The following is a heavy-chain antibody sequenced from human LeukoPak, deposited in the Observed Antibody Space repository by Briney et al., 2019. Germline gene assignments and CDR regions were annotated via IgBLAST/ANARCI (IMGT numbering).Heavy chain of an antibody. Sequence: SETLSLTCTVSGGSISSYYWSWIRQPPGRGLEWIGYIYYSGSTNYNPSLKSRVTISVDTSKNQFSLKLSSVTAADTAVYYCARVGGSYFGYYYYYMDVWGKGTTVTVSS. J-gene: IGHJ6*03. V-gene: IGHV4-59*01. D-gene: IGHD1-26*01. CDR3: ARVGGSYFGYYYYYMDV. CDR2: IYYSGST. CDR1: GGSISSYY.